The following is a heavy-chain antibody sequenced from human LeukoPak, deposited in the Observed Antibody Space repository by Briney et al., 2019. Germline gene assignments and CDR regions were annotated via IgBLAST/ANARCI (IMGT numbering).Heavy chain of an antibody. CDR3: AGGPAAAGTSGHVDY. D-gene: IGHD6-13*01. Sequence: ASVKVSCKASGYTFTSYGISWVRQAPGQGLEWMGWISAYNGNTNYAQKLQGRVTMTTDTSTSTAYMELRSLRSDDTAVYYCAGGPAAAGTSGHVDYWGQGTLVTVSS. J-gene: IGHJ4*02. CDR1: GYTFTSYG. CDR2: ISAYNGNT. V-gene: IGHV1-18*04.